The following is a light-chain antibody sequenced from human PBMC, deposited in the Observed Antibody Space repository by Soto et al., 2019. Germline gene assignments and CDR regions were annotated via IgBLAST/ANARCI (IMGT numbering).Light chain of an antibody. CDR2: DAS. CDR1: QSISSW. J-gene: IGKJ4*01. Sequence: DIQMTQSPSTLSASVGDRVTITCRASQSISSWLAWYQQKPGKAPKLLIYDASSLESGDPSRFSVSGSGTDFTLTISSLQHDDFATYYCQQYNSYCTFGGGTKVEI. V-gene: IGKV1-5*01. CDR3: QQYNSYCT.